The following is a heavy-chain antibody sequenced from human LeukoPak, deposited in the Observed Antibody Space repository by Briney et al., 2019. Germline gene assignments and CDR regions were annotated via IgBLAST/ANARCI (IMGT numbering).Heavy chain of an antibody. V-gene: IGHV4-59*11. D-gene: IGHD6-13*01. CDR2: IYYSGST. J-gene: IGHJ5*02. CDR1: GGSIRSHY. Sequence: SETLSLTRTVSGGSIRSHYWSWIRQPPGKGLEWIGYIYYSGSTNYNPSLKSRVTISVDTSKNQFSLKLSSVTAADTAVYYCARDLSSSWYWFDPWGQGTLVTVSS. CDR3: ARDLSSSWYWFDP.